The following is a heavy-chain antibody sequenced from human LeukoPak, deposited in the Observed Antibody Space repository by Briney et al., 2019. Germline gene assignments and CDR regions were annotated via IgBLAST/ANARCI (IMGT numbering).Heavy chain of an antibody. CDR2: INPNSGGT. V-gene: IGHV1-2*02. D-gene: IGHD1-7*01. J-gene: IGHJ4*02. CDR1: GYTLTGYY. Sequence: ASVKVSCKASGYTLTGYYMHWVRQAPGQGLEWMGWINPNSGGTNYAQKFQGRVTMTRDTSISTAYMELSRLRSDDTAVYYCAREGERWLGLHFDYWGQGTLVTVSS. CDR3: AREGERWLGLHFDY.